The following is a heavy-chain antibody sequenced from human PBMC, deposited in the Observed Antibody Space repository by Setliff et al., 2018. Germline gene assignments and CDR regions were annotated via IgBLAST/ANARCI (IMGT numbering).Heavy chain of an antibody. V-gene: IGHV4-59*08. Sequence: LSLTCAVSGGPTIGYYWTWIRQAPGKGLEWIGYIHPWGGSSESTNYSPSLKSRITISLDKSKSQFSLKLTSVTVADTAVYYCARGLHSGTYWGTRPLGLDYWGQGSLVTVS. CDR1: GGPTIGYY. CDR3: ARGLHSGTYWGTRPLGLDY. J-gene: IGHJ4*02. D-gene: IGHD1-26*01. CDR2: IHPWGGSSEST.